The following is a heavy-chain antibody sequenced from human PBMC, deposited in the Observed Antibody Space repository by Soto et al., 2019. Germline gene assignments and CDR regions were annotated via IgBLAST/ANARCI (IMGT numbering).Heavy chain of an antibody. CDR2: IYYSGNT. J-gene: IGHJ5*02. CDR1: GGSINSVGYY. D-gene: IGHD3-10*01. V-gene: IGHV4-31*03. CDR3: ARDYNGSGSYKWFDT. Sequence: SETLSLTCTVSGGSINSVGYYWSWIRQRPGKGLEWIGYIYYSGNTYYNPSLKSRLTISLDTSKNQFSLKLSSVTAADTAVYYCARDYNGSGSYKWFDTWGQGTLVTVSS.